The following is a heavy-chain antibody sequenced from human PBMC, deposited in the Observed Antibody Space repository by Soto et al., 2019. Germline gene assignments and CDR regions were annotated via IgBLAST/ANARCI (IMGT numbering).Heavy chain of an antibody. Sequence: SETLSLTCTVSGGSISSYYWSWVRQPPGKGLERIGYIYYSGSTNYNPSLKSRVTISVDTSKNQFSLKLSSVTAADTAVYYCARDSSIAARGYFDYWGQGTLVTVSS. J-gene: IGHJ4*02. CDR2: IYYSGST. CDR3: ARDSSIAARGYFDY. V-gene: IGHV4-59*01. CDR1: GGSISSYY. D-gene: IGHD6-6*01.